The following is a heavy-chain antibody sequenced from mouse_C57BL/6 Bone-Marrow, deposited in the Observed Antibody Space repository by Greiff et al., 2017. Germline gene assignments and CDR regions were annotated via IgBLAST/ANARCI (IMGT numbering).Heavy chain of an antibody. Sequence: LKQSGAELVRPGASVTLSCKASGYTFTDYEMHWVKQTPVHGLEWIGAIDPETGGTAYNQKFKGKAILTADKSSSTAYMELRSLTSEDSAVYYCTREGYYYGSSCYFDYWGQGTTLTVSS. J-gene: IGHJ2*01. CDR3: TREGYYYGSSCYFDY. V-gene: IGHV1-15*01. D-gene: IGHD1-1*01. CDR2: IDPETGGT. CDR1: GYTFTDYE.